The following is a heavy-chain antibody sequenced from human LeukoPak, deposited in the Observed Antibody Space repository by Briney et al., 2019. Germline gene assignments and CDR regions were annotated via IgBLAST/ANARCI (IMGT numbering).Heavy chain of an antibody. Sequence: GGSLRLSCAASGFTFSNYGMHWVRQAPGKGLEWVSAISGSGGSTYYADSVKGRFTISRDNSKNTLYLQMNSLRAEDTAVYYCAKGVRALYDFWSGYYWWGQGTLVTVSS. J-gene: IGHJ4*02. CDR2: ISGSGGST. V-gene: IGHV3-23*01. CDR3: AKGVRALYDFWSGYYW. D-gene: IGHD3-3*01. CDR1: GFTFSNYG.